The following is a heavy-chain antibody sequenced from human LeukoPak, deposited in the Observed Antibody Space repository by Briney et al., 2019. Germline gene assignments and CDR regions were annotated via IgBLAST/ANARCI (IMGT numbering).Heavy chain of an antibody. CDR1: GDSVSSKNGA. D-gene: IGHD6-19*01. CDR2: TDYRSKWYN. Sequence: SQTLSLTCVVSGDSVSSKNGAWIWIRQSPSRGLEWLGRTDYRSKWYNDYAESMEGRMTISQDTSKNQYSLHLNSVTPDDTAVYYCARDFGTTGWHTFDYWGQGTLVTVSS. V-gene: IGHV6-1*01. J-gene: IGHJ4*02. CDR3: ARDFGTTGWHTFDY.